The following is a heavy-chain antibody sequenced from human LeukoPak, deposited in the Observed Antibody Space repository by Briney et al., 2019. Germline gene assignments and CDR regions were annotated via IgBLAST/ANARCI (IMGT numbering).Heavy chain of an antibody. J-gene: IGHJ4*02. CDR2: IYYSGST. D-gene: IGHD3-9*01. CDR3: ARMGLDILTGYYHDY. V-gene: IGHV4-61*05. Sequence: SETLSLTCTVSGGSISSSSYYWAWLRQSPGKGLEWLANIYYSGSTNYNPSLKSRVTISVDTSKNQFSLKLSSVTAADTAVYYCARMGLDILTGYYHDYWGQGTLVTVSS. CDR1: GGSISSSSYY.